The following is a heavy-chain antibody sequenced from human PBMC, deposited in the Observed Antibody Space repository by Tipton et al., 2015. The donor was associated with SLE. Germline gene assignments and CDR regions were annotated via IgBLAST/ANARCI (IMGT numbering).Heavy chain of an antibody. CDR1: GASVSSFC. V-gene: IGHV4-59*02. J-gene: IGHJ6*02. D-gene: IGHD3-10*01. Sequence: TLSPTCTVSGASVSSFCWNWIRQSPGKGLEWIAYIYYSGTTNYNPSLKSRVSISVDTSKNHFSLNLYSVTAADTAVYYCARGSRGVGFDVWGHGTTVIVSS. CDR3: ARGSRGVGFDV. CDR2: IYYSGTT.